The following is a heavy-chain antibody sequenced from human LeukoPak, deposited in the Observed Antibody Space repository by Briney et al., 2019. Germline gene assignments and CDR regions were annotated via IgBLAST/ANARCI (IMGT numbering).Heavy chain of an antibody. CDR1: GFTFSTYG. CDR3: ARPVRISSGWHSKYWYLNL. V-gene: IGHV3-30*02. Sequence: GGSLRLSCAASGFTFSTYGMHWVRQAPGKGLQWVAFIRYDGSNKYYADSVKGRFTISRDNSKNTLYLQMNSLRAEDTAVYYCARPVRISSGWHSKYWYLNLWGRGTLVTVSS. D-gene: IGHD6-19*01. CDR2: IRYDGSNK. J-gene: IGHJ2*01.